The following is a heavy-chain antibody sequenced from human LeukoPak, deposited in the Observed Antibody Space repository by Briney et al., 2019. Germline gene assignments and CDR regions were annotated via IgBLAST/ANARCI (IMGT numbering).Heavy chain of an antibody. CDR1: GGSISSSSYY. CDR2: IYYSGST. J-gene: IGHJ6*02. D-gene: IGHD6-19*01. CDR3: AREEDSSGWYLYYYGMDV. V-gene: IGHV4-39*07. Sequence: SETLSLTCTVSGGSISSSSYYWGWIRQPPGKGLEWIGSIYYSGSTYYNPSLKSRVTISVDTSKNQFSLKLSSVTAADTAVYYCAREEDSSGWYLYYYGMDVWGQGTTVTVSS.